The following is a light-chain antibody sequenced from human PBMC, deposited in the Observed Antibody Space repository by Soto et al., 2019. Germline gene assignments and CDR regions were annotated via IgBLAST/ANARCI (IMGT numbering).Light chain of an antibody. Sequence: EIVLTQSPGTLSLSPGERATLSCRASQSVSSNYLAWYQQKPGQAPRLLIYTASGRDTGIPDRFSGSGSGTDFTLTISRVEPEDVAIYYCQQYGTSPWTFGQGTKVEI. V-gene: IGKV3-20*01. CDR2: TAS. J-gene: IGKJ1*01. CDR1: QSVSSNY. CDR3: QQYGTSPWT.